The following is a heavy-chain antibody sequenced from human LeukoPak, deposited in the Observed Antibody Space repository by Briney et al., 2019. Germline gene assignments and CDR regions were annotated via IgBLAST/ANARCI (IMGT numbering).Heavy chain of an antibody. CDR2: IYPGDSDT. D-gene: IGHD2-15*01. J-gene: IGHJ5*02. CDR3: ARSQGYCSGGSCLQGDWFDP. CDR1: GYSFTSYW. Sequence: GESLKISCKGSGYSFTSYWIGWVRQMPGKGLEWMGIIYPGDSDTRYSPSFEGQVTISADKSISTAYLQWGSLKASDTAMYYCARSQGYCSGGSCLQGDWFDPWGQGTLVTVSS. V-gene: IGHV5-51*01.